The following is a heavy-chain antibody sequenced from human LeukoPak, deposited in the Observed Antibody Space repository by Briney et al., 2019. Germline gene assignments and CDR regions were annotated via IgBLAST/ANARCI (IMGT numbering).Heavy chain of an antibody. CDR1: GFTLRDYY. Sequence: GGSLRLSCAASGFTLRDYYMTWIRQAPGKGLEWVSCISSSGTYTNYADSVKGRFTIPRDNAKNSLYLQMNSLRAEDTAVYYCASGIRDGYSIFDYWGQGTLVTVSS. J-gene: IGHJ4*02. CDR3: ASGIRDGYSIFDY. D-gene: IGHD5-24*01. CDR2: ISSSGTYT. V-gene: IGHV3-11*06.